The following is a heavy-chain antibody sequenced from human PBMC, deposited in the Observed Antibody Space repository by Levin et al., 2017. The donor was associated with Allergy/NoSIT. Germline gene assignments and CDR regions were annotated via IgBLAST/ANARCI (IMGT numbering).Heavy chain of an antibody. CDR1: GGSVSSNSHY. CDR3: TRLGGITIVRGVGGSGDS. D-gene: IGHD3-10*01. Sequence: SETLSLTCSVSGGSVSSNSHYWSWIRQHPGNGLEWIGHIYYSGDTYYNPSLKSRAHISIDRSLNQFSLKLTSVSAADTAGYYCTRLGGITIVRGVGGSGDSWGQGIMVTVSS. J-gene: IGHJ4*02. V-gene: IGHV4-31*03. CDR2: IYYSGDT.